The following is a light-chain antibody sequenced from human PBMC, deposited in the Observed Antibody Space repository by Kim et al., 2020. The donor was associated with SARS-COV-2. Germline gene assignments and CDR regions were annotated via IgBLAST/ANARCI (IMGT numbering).Light chain of an antibody. Sequence: ALGQTVRITCQGDSLTSYYASWYQQKPGQAPVLVIYGKNNRPSGIPDRFSGSSSGNTASLTITGAQAEDEADYYCNSRDSSGNVVFGGGTQLTVL. V-gene: IGLV3-19*01. CDR3: NSRDSSGNVV. J-gene: IGLJ2*01. CDR1: SLTSYY. CDR2: GKN.